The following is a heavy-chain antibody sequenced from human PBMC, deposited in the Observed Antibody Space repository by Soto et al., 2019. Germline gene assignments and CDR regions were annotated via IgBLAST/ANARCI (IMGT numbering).Heavy chain of an antibody. CDR3: AKDRGGSYGYGLDV. Sequence: EVQLLESGGGLVQPGGSLRLSCAASGLAFSRYAMTWVRQAPGKGLEWVSAITGGGYATYYADSVKGRFTISRDDSKYALHLLMNSLRAEDTAVYYCAKDRGGSYGYGLDVWGQGTTVTVSS. CDR2: ITGGGYAT. J-gene: IGHJ6*02. V-gene: IGHV3-23*01. D-gene: IGHD1-26*01. CDR1: GLAFSRYA.